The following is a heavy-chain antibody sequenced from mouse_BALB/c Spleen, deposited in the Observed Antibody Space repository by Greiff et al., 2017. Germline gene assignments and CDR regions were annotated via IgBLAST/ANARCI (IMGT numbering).Heavy chain of an antibody. D-gene: IGHD2-14*01. V-gene: IGHV1-69*02. J-gene: IGHJ4*01. Sequence: QVQLQQPGAELVKPGASVKLSCKASGYTFTSYWMHWVKQRPGQGLEWIGEIDPSDSYTNYNQKFKGKATLNVDKSSSTAYMQLSSLTSEDSAVYYCARKNRYIYAMDDWGQGTSVTVSS. CDR2: IDPSDSYT. CDR3: ARKNRYIYAMDD. CDR1: GYTFTSYW.